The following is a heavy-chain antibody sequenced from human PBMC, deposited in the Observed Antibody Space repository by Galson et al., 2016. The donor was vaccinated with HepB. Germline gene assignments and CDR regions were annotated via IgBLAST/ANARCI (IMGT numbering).Heavy chain of an antibody. J-gene: IGHJ4*02. CDR3: AKDLDIVVVPSAIDY. CDR1: GFTFSSYA. V-gene: IGHV3-23*01. Sequence: SLRLSCAASGFTFSSYAMTWVRQAPGKGLEWVSGINHSGASTYYADSVKGRFTMSRDNSKNTLYLQMNSLRAEDTAVYYCAKDLDIVVVPSAIDYWGQGTLVTVSS. CDR2: INHSGAST. D-gene: IGHD2-2*01.